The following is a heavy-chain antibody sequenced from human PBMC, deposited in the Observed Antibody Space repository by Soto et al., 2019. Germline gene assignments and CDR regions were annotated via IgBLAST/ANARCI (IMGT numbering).Heavy chain of an antibody. Sequence: QLQLQESGPGLVKPSETLSLTCTVSGGSISSSSYYWGWIRQPPGKGLEWIGSIYYSGSTYYNPSLKSRVTISVDTSKNQFSLKLSSVTAADTAVYYCARHDASMITFGGVIPHNWFDPWGQGTLVTVSS. D-gene: IGHD3-16*02. CDR1: GGSISSSSYY. V-gene: IGHV4-39*01. CDR3: ARHDASMITFGGVIPHNWFDP. J-gene: IGHJ5*02. CDR2: IYYSGST.